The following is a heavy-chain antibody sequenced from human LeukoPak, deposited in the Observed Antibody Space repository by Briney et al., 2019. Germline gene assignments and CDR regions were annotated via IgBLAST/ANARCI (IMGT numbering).Heavy chain of an antibody. CDR2: IKSKTDGETT. D-gene: IGHD4/OR15-4a*01. CDR1: GFPFNNAW. J-gene: IGHJ4*02. Sequence: PGGSLRLSCVASGFPFNNAWMNWVRQTPGKGLEWVGRIKSKTDGETTDYVAPVKGRFTISRDDSENTVYLQMNSLKTEDIATYYCANGPFWGQGTLVTVSS. CDR3: ANGPF. V-gene: IGHV3-15*07.